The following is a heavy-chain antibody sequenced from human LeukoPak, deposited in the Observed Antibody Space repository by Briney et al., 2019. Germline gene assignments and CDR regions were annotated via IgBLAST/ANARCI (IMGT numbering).Heavy chain of an antibody. CDR2: IYYSGST. V-gene: IGHV4-59*01. CDR1: GGSISSYY. J-gene: IGHJ3*02. CDR3: ARRERTAADDAFDI. D-gene: IGHD2-15*01. Sequence: SETLSLTCTVPGGSISSYYWSWIRQPPGKGLEWIGYIYYSGSTNYNPSLKSRVTISVDTSKNQFSLKLSSVTAADTAVYYCARRERTAADDAFDIWGQGTMVTVSS.